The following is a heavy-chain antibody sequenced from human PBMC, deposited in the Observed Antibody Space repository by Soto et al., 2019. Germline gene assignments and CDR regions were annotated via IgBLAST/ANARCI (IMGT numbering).Heavy chain of an antibody. V-gene: IGHV3-30*18. D-gene: IGHD2-8*01. CDR3: AKDPKCCTIGSHFLDNWFDP. Sequence: PGGSLRLSCAASGFTFSNYGMHWVRQTPGKGLEWVAVISYDGSHQFYTDSVKGRFTISRDNSKNTLYLQMNSLKTEDTATYYCAKDPKCCTIGSHFLDNWFDPWGQGTLVTVSS. CDR2: ISYDGSHQ. CDR1: GFTFSNYG. J-gene: IGHJ5*02.